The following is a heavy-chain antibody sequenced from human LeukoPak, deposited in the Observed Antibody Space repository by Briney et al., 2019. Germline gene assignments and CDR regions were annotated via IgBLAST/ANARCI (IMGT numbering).Heavy chain of an antibody. D-gene: IGHD2-8*01. Sequence: SVKVSCKASGGTFSSYAISWVRQAPGQGLEWMGGIIPIIGTANYAQKFQGRVTVTTDESTSTAYMELSSLRSEDTAVYYCASANTLMYFDYWGQGTLVTVSS. CDR3: ASANTLMYFDY. CDR1: GGTFSSYA. CDR2: IIPIIGTA. J-gene: IGHJ4*02. V-gene: IGHV1-69*05.